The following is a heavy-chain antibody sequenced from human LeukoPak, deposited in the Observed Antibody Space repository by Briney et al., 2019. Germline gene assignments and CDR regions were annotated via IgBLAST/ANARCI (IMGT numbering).Heavy chain of an antibody. CDR2: IKDDGSEI. CDR3: AREWN. Sequence: PGGSLRLSCVASGFTFRTDWMSWVRQTPGKGPEWVASIKDDGSEIYYVDSVRGRFTISRDNAKDSLYLQMNSLRAEDTAVYYCAREWNWGQGSLVTVS. CDR1: GFTFRTDW. J-gene: IGHJ4*02. V-gene: IGHV3-7*01.